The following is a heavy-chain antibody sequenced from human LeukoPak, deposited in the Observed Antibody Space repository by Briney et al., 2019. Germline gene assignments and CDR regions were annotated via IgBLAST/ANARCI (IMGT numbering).Heavy chain of an antibody. Sequence: SETLSLTCTVSGGSVSSGTYYWSWIRQPPGKGLEWIGYIYYSGSTNYNPSLKSRVTISVDTSKNQCSLKLSSVTTADTAVYYCTRSTNLEAFDIWGQGTMVSVSS. CDR2: IYYSGST. J-gene: IGHJ3*02. D-gene: IGHD2-8*01. V-gene: IGHV4-61*01. CDR1: GGSVSSGTYY. CDR3: TRSTNLEAFDI.